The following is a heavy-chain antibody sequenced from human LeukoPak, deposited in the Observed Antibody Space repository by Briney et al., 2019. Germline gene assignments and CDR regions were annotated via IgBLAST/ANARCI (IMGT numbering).Heavy chain of an antibody. J-gene: IGHJ6*03. Sequence: GGSLRLSCAASGFTFSSYGMHWVRQAPGKGLEWVAFIRYDGSNKYYADSVKGRFTISRDNSKNTLYLQMNSLRAEDTAVYYCARDRLDIVVVVAAYYYYYYMDVWGKGTTVTVSS. CDR3: ARDRLDIVVVVAAYYYYYYMDV. CDR2: IRYDGSNK. V-gene: IGHV3-30*02. CDR1: GFTFSSYG. D-gene: IGHD2-15*01.